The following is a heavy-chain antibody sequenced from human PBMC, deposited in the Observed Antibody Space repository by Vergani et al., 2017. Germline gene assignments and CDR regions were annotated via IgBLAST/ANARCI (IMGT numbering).Heavy chain of an antibody. J-gene: IGHJ4*02. CDR1: EYSFGNYW. CDR2: IYPADSDT. Sequence: EVDLVQSGPEMRKPGESLKISCQGSEYSFGNYWIGWVRQMPGKGREWMGIIYPADSDTRYSPSFQGQVTISADKSISTAFLQWDSLKASDTALYYCARHTTYTDSWGQGTLVTVSS. CDR3: ARHTTYTDS. V-gene: IGHV5-51*01. D-gene: IGHD1-1*01.